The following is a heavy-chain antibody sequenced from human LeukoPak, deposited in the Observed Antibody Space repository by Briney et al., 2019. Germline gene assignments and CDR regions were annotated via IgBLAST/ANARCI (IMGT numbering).Heavy chain of an antibody. V-gene: IGHV4-34*01. J-gene: IGHJ4*02. CDR2: INHSGST. CDR1: GGSFSGYY. Sequence: SETLSLTCAVYGGSFSGYYRSWIRQPPGKGLEWIGEINHSGSTNYNPSLKSRVTISVDTSKNQFSLKLSSVTAADTAVYYCARGLTGTNFDYWGQGTLVTVSS. CDR3: ARGLTGTNFDY. D-gene: IGHD1-14*01.